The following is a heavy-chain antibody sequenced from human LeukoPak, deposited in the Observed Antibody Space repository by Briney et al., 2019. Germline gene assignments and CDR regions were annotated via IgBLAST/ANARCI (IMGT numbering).Heavy chain of an antibody. D-gene: IGHD4-17*01. J-gene: IGHJ4*02. CDR1: GGSISSNSW. V-gene: IGHV4-4*02. Sequence: PSETLSLTCAISGGSISSNSWWGWVRQPPGMGLEWIGETHHGGSTNYNPSLKGRVTISLDKSRNQVSLKLSSVTAADTAVYYCATNDDFLLRHWGQGILVTVSS. CDR2: THHGGST. CDR3: ATNDDFLLRH.